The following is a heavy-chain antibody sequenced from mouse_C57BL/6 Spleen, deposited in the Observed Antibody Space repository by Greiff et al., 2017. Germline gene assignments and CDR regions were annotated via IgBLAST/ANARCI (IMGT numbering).Heavy chain of an antibody. CDR3: ARDNLYDGYYAWFAY. CDR1: GYSITSGYY. CDR2: ISYDGSN. V-gene: IGHV3-6*01. J-gene: IGHJ3*01. Sequence: EVQLQQSGPGLVKPSQSLSLTCSVTGYSITSGYYWNWIRQFPGNKLEWMGYISYDGSNNYNPSLKNRISITRDTSKNQFFLKLNSVTTEDTATXYCARDNLYDGYYAWFAYWGQGTLVTVSA. D-gene: IGHD2-3*01.